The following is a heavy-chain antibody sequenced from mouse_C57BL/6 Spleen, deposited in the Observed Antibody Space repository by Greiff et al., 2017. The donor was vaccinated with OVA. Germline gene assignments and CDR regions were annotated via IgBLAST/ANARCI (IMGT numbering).Heavy chain of an antibody. CDR3: ARSTTRAWFAY. D-gene: IGHD1-1*01. J-gene: IGHJ3*01. CDR1: GYTFTSYW. Sequence: QVQLQQPGAELVMPGASVKLSCKASGYTFTSYWMHWVKQRPGQGLEWIGEIDPSDSCTKYNQKFKGKATLTVDKSSSTAYMQLSSLPSEDAAVYYCARSTTRAWFAYWGQGTLVTVSA. V-gene: IGHV1-69*01. CDR2: IDPSDSCT.